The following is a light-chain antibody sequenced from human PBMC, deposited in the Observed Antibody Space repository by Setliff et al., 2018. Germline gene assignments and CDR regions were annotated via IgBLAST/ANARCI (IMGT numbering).Light chain of an antibody. J-gene: IGLJ1*01. CDR3: SSYTSSSTFV. V-gene: IGLV2-14*01. CDR1: SSDVGGYNY. Sequence: QSALAQPASVSGSPGQSITISCTGTSSDVGGYNYVSWYQQHPGKAPKLMIYDVSKRPSGVSNRFSGSKSGNTASLTIPGLQAEDEADYYCSSYTSSSTFVFGTGTKVTV. CDR2: DVS.